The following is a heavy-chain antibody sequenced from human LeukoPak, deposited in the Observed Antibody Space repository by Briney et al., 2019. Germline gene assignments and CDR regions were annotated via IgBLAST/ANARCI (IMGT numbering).Heavy chain of an antibody. CDR1: GFTFSSYG. D-gene: IGHD6-19*01. CDR3: ATGGQWLVRGGYYFDY. Sequence: GGSLRLSCAASGFTFSSYGMHWVRQAPGKGLGWVAFIRYDGSNKYYADSVKGRFTISRDNSKNTLYLQMNSLRAEDTAVYYCATGGQWLVRGGYYFDYWGQGTLVTVSS. CDR2: IRYDGSNK. V-gene: IGHV3-30*02. J-gene: IGHJ4*02.